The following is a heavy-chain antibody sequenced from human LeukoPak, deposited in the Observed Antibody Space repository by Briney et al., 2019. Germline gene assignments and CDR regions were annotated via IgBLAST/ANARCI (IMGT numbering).Heavy chain of an antibody. Sequence: GGSLRLSCTASGFTFGDYAMNWVRQAPGKGLEWVGFIRSNAYGGTTEYAASVKGRFTISRDDSRSIAYLQMNSLKTEDTAVYYCSRYRGYFDYWGQGTLVTVSS. D-gene: IGHD3-10*01. CDR3: SRYRGYFDY. V-gene: IGHV3-49*04. CDR2: IRSNAYGGTT. J-gene: IGHJ4*02. CDR1: GFTFGDYA.